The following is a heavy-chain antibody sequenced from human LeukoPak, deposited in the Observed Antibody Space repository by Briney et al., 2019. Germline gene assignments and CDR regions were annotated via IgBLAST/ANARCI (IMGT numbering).Heavy chain of an antibody. D-gene: IGHD4-11*01. CDR2: ISSTSGNK. CDR1: GFIFSTYS. CDR3: AKGDVSVTREFDY. J-gene: IGHJ4*02. Sequence: GSLRLSCTASGFIFSTYSMIWVGQAPGKGLERVSSISSTSGNKYYADSVKGRFTISRDNANNSLYLQMNSLRAEDTAVYYCAKGDVSVTREFDYWGQGTLVTVSS. V-gene: IGHV3-21*01.